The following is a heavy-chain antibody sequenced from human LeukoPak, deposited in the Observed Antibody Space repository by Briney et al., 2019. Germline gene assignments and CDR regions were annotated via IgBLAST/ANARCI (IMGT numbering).Heavy chain of an antibody. CDR3: ARSGYYGSGSYYNPLYYFDY. J-gene: IGHJ4*02. CDR2: IIPIFGTA. Sequence: GGSVKVSCKASGGTFSSYAISWVRQAPGQGLEWMGRIIPIFGTANYAQKFQGRVTITTDESTSTAYMELSSLRSEDTAVYYCARSGYYGSGSYYNPLYYFDYWGQGTLVTVSS. V-gene: IGHV1-69*05. D-gene: IGHD3-10*01. CDR1: GGTFSSYA.